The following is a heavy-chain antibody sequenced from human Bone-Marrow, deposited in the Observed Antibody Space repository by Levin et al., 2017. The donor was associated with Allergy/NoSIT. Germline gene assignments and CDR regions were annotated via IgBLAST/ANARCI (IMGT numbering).Heavy chain of an antibody. CDR2: IYYSGST. D-gene: IGHD6-13*01. V-gene: IGHV4-39*07. CDR3: ARSLYSSSRQVDY. Sequence: GSLRLSCTVSGGSISSSSYYWGWIRQPPGKGLEWIGSIYYSGSTYYNPSLKSRVTISVDTSKNQFSLKLSSVTAADTAVYYCARSLYSSSRQVDYWGQGTLVTVSS. CDR1: GGSISSSSYY. J-gene: IGHJ4*02.